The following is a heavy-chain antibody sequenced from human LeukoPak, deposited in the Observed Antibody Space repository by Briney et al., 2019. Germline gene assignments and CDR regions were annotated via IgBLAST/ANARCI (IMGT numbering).Heavy chain of an antibody. D-gene: IGHD2-15*01. CDR1: GFTFSSYS. Sequence: GGSLRLSCAASGFTFSSYSMNWVRQAPGKGLEWGAVISYDGSNKYYADSVKGRFTISRDNSKNTLYLQMNSLRAEDTAVYYCAREGRGPFDYWGQGTLVTVSS. CDR2: ISYDGSNK. J-gene: IGHJ4*02. V-gene: IGHV3-30*03. CDR3: AREGRGPFDY.